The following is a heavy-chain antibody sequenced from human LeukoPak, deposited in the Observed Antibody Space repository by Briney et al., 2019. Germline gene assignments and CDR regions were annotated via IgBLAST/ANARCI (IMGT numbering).Heavy chain of an antibody. CDR2: ISAYNGNT. CDR1: GYSFSNYG. D-gene: IGHD2-15*01. V-gene: IGHV1-18*01. Sequence: ASVKVSCKASGYSFSNYGLIWVRQAPGQGLEWMGWISAYNGNTNYAQKLQGRVTMTTDTSTTTAYMELRSLRSDDTAVYYCARGGSPPGYWGQGTLVTVSS. J-gene: IGHJ4*02. CDR3: ARGGSPPGY.